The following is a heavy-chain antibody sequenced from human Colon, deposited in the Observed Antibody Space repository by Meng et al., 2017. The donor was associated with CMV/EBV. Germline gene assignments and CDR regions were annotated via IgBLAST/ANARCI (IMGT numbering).Heavy chain of an antibody. V-gene: IGHV3-11*04. CDR1: GGSFSGYY. CDR2: ISIRGTTI. CDR3: AKVYSSGWDDGMDV. D-gene: IGHD6-19*01. J-gene: IGHJ6*02. Sequence: LSLTCAVYGGSFSGYYWSWIRQAPGKGLEWIAYISIRGTTIYYADSVRGRFTISRDNANNSLFLEMKSLRAEDTAVYYCAKVYSSGWDDGMDVWGQGTTVTVAS.